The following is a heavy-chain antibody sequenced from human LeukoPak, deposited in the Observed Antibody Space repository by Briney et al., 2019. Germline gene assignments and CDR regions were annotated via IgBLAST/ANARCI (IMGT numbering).Heavy chain of an antibody. J-gene: IGHJ5*02. CDR1: GYTFTSYY. CDR3: ARDLHDYGGFDP. V-gene: IGHV1-46*01. D-gene: IGHD4-17*01. CDR2: INPSGGST. Sequence: ASVKVSCKASGYTFTSYYIHWVRQAPGQGLEWMGIINPSGGSTSYAQKFQGRVTMTRDTSTSTVYMELSSLRSEDTAVYYCARDLHDYGGFDPWGQGTLVTVSS.